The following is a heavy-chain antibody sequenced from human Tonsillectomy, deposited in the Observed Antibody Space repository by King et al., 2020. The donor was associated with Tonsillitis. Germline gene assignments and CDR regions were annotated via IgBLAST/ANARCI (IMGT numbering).Heavy chain of an antibody. J-gene: IGHJ6*03. Sequence: VQLVESGGGVVQPGRSLRLSCAASGFTFSSYGMHWVRQAPGKGLGWVAVISYDGSNKNYADSVKGRFTISKDNSKNTLYLQVNSLVAEDTAVYFCAKEGEVVPAAIWGYYYYYMDVWGKGTTVTVSS. V-gene: IGHV3-30*18. D-gene: IGHD2-2*02. CDR2: ISYDGSNK. CDR3: AKEGEVVPAAIWGYYYYYMDV. CDR1: GFTFSSYG.